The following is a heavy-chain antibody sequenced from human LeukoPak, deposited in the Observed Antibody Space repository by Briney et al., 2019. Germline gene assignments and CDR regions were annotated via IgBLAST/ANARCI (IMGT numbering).Heavy chain of an antibody. CDR1: GGSISNAAYY. J-gene: IGHJ4*02. CDR3: ARVEAATTNPRFDY. D-gene: IGHD5-24*01. V-gene: IGHV4-31*03. Sequence: SETLSLTCTVSGGSISNAAYYWSWIRQHPGKGLEWIGYIYYSGSTYYNPSLKSRVTISVDTSKNQFSQELSSVTAADTAVYYCARVEAATTNPRFDYWGQGTLVTVSS. CDR2: IYYSGST.